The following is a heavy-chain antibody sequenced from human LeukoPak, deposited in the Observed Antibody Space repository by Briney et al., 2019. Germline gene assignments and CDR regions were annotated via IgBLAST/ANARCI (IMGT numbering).Heavy chain of an antibody. CDR1: GFTFSDYY. CDR2: ISNNGGYT. D-gene: IGHD2-15*01. CDR3: AKQLGYCSDGSCYFPY. J-gene: IGHJ4*02. Sequence: GGSLRLSCAASGFTFSDYYMSWIRQAPGKGLEWVSAISNNGGYTYYADSVQGRFTISRDNSKSTLCLQMNSLRAEDTAVYYCAKQLGYCSDGSCYFPYWGQGTLVTVSS. V-gene: IGHV3-23*01.